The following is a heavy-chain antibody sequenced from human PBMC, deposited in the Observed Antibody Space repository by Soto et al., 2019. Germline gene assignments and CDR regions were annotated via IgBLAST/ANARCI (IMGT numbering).Heavy chain of an antibody. D-gene: IGHD3-3*01. V-gene: IGHV3-23*01. CDR3: AKDGRITIFMDV. CDR2: ISGSGGST. CDR1: GFTFSRYA. Sequence: SLGLSCAASGFTFSRYAMSWVRQAPGKGLEWVSAISGSGGSTYYADSVKGRFTISRDNSKNTLYLQMNSLRAEDTAVYYCAKDGRITIFMDVWGQGTTVTVSS. J-gene: IGHJ6*02.